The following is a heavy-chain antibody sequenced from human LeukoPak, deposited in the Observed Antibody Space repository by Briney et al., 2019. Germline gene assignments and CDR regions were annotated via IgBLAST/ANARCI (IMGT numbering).Heavy chain of an antibody. D-gene: IGHD2-21*02. CDR3: VALGDRIY. V-gene: IGHV3-13*01. CDR2: ISAAGDT. CDR1: GFTFSSYD. J-gene: IGHJ4*02. Sequence: PGGSLRLSCAASGFTFSSYDMHWVRQATGKGLEWVSAISAAGDTYYPDSVKGRFTISRENAKNSLYLQMNSLRAGDTAVYYCVALGDRIYWGQGTLVTVSS.